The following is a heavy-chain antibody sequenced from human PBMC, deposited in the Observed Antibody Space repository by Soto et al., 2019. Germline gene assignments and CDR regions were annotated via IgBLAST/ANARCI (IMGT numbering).Heavy chain of an antibody. D-gene: IGHD3-22*01. CDR2: IYPGDSDT. J-gene: IGHJ4*02. Sequence: GESLKISCKGSGYSFANYWIGWVRQMPGRGLEWMGIIYPGDSDTTYSPSFQGQVTISADKSISTAYLQWSSLEASDTAFYYCARIPNSGYHLLWIDYWGQGTLVTVSS. V-gene: IGHV5-51*01. CDR3: ARIPNSGYHLLWIDY. CDR1: GYSFANYW.